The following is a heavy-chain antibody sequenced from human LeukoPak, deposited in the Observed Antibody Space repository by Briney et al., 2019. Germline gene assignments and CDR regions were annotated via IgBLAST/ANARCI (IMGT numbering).Heavy chain of an antibody. CDR2: INHSGST. J-gene: IGHJ4*02. V-gene: IGHV4-34*01. CDR3: ARGGDGYNWGYFGY. D-gene: IGHD5-24*01. Sequence: SETLSLTCAVYGVSFSGYYWSWIRQPPGKGLEWIGEINHSGSTNYNPSLKSRVTISVDTSKNKFSLKLSSVTAADTAVYYCARGGDGYNWGYFGYWGQGTLVTVSS. CDR1: GVSFSGYY.